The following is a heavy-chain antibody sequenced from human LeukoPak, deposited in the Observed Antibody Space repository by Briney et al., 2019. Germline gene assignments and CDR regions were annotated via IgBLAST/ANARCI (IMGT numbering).Heavy chain of an antibody. Sequence: PGRSLRLSCAASGITFSASGMHWVRQAPGKGLERVAMIWSDGSNQYYADSVKGRFTISRDNSKNTVYLQMDSLRAEDTAIYFCARDKGTRALDYWGQGVLVTVSS. J-gene: IGHJ4*02. CDR2: IWSDGSNQ. CDR3: ARDKGTRALDY. CDR1: GITFSASG. V-gene: IGHV3-33*01. D-gene: IGHD1-1*01.